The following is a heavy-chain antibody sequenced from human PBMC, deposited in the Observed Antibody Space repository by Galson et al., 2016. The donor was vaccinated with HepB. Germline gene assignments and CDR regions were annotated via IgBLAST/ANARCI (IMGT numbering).Heavy chain of an antibody. CDR3: ARAPKLRGVIMTTPFDY. Sequence: SLRLSCAASGFTSSSYAITCARQAPRKEREWVSTIIDSGDNTNYAHSVKGRFTISRDTAKNTLYLEMNSLTAADTAVYYCARAPKLRGVIMTTPFDYWGQGTLVTVSS. CDR2: IIDSGDNT. J-gene: IGHJ4*02. V-gene: IGHV3-23*01. CDR1: GFTSSSYA. D-gene: IGHD3-10*01.